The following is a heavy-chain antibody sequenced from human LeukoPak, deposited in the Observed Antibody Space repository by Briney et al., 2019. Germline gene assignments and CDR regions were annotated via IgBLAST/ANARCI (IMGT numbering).Heavy chain of an antibody. J-gene: IGHJ6*02. CDR2: IIPIFGTA. Sequence: SVNVSCKASGGTFSSYAISWVRQAPGQGLEWMGGIIPIFGTANYAQKFQGRVTITADESTSTAYMELSSLRSEDTAVYYCARPYDSSGYTYGMDVWGQGTTVTVSS. CDR1: GGTFSSYA. CDR3: ARPYDSSGYTYGMDV. D-gene: IGHD3-22*01. V-gene: IGHV1-69*13.